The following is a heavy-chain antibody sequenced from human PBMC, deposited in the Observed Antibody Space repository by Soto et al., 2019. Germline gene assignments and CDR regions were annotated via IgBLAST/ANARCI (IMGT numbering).Heavy chain of an antibody. D-gene: IGHD1-26*01. CDR1: GFTFSSFA. Sequence: QVQLVESGGGVVQPGRSLRLSCAASGFTFSSFATHWVRQAPGKGLEWVAVISYDGSNKYYADSVKGRFTISRDNSKNTLYLQMNSLRAADTAVYYCARDLIVGGTFRYFDNWGQGTLVTVSS. CDR3: ARDLIVGGTFRYFDN. CDR2: ISYDGSNK. J-gene: IGHJ4*02. V-gene: IGHV3-30-3*01.